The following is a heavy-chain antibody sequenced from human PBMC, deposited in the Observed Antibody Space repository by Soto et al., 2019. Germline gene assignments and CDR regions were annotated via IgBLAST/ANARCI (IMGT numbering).Heavy chain of an antibody. Sequence: QGQLVQSGAEVKKPGASVKVSCKASGYTLTSYAMHWVRQAPGQRLEWRGWINTGIGNTKYSQKFQGRVTITRDTSASTAYMELSGLGSEDTAVYYCAGQLALWGQGSLVTASS. D-gene: IGHD2-2*01. CDR1: GYTLTSYA. J-gene: IGHJ4*02. V-gene: IGHV1-3*04. CDR3: AGQLAL. CDR2: INTGIGNT.